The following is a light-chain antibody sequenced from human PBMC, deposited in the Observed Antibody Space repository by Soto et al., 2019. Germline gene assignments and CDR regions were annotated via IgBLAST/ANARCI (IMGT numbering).Light chain of an antibody. CDR1: QSLLFSNGHNY. CDR2: LGS. Sequence: DIVLTQSPVSLPVTPGEPASISCRSSQSLLFSNGHNYVNWYLQKPGESPQLLIYLGSNRASRVPDRFSGSGSGTDFTLKISRVEADDVGVYYCMQGLRTPLSFGGGTRVVIK. CDR3: MQGLRTPLS. J-gene: IGKJ4*01. V-gene: IGKV2-28*01.